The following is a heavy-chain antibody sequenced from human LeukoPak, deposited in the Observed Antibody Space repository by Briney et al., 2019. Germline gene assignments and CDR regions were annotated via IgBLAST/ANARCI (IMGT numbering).Heavy chain of an antibody. V-gene: IGHV4-39*01. Sequence: PSETLSLTCTVSGDSINSRSYYWGWIRQPPGKGLEWIGSIYYSGITYYNPSLKSRVTISVDTSENQFSLRLISVTAADTAVYYCARLGPGTYFDYWGQGTLVTVSS. CDR2: IYYSGIT. CDR1: GDSINSRSYY. CDR3: ARLGPGTYFDY. J-gene: IGHJ4*02. D-gene: IGHD3-10*01.